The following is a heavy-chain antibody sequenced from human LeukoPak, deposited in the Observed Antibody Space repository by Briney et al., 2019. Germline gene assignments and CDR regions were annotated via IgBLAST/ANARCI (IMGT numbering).Heavy chain of an antibody. Sequence: GGSLRLSCAASGFTFSSYGMSWVRQAPGKGLEGVSAISGSGGSTYYADSVKGRFTISRDNSKNTLYLQMNSLRAEDTAVYYCAKDRWELLTPVADYWGQGTLVTVSS. V-gene: IGHV3-23*01. CDR2: ISGSGGST. J-gene: IGHJ4*02. CDR1: GFTFSSYG. D-gene: IGHD1-26*01. CDR3: AKDRWELLTPVADY.